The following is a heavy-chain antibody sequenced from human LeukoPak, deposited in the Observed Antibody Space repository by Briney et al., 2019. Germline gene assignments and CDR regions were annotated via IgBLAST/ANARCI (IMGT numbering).Heavy chain of an antibody. CDR1: GGPINSHY. CDR2: VYKSGTI. Sequence: SETLSLTCTVSGGPINSHYCNWIRQSPGKGLEWIGYVYKSGTINYNPSLKSRVTISVDTSKNQFSLKLNSVTAADTAIYYCATKVRGGFDIWGQGTMVTVSS. CDR3: ATKVRGGFDI. V-gene: IGHV4-59*11. J-gene: IGHJ3*02. D-gene: IGHD2-15*01.